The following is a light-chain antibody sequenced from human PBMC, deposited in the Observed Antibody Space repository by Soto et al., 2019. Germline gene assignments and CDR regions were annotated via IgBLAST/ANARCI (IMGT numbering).Light chain of an antibody. CDR2: DDS. Sequence: SYELTQTPSVSVAPGQTARITCGGDNIGANSVHWYQQKPGQAPIPVVYDDSDRPSGIPERFSGSNSGNTAALTITRVEGGDEADYYCQVWHSSRGVFGGGTKLTVL. CDR3: QVWHSSRGV. V-gene: IGLV3-21*02. CDR1: NIGANS. J-gene: IGLJ2*01.